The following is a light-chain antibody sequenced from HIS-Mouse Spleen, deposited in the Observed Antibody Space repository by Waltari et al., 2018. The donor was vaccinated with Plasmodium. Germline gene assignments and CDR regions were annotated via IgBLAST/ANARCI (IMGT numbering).Light chain of an antibody. CDR2: EGS. V-gene: IGLV2-23*01. Sequence: QSALTPPASVSGSPGQSITISCTVTSRDVGSYHLFSWYQQHPGKAPKLMIYEGSKRPSGVSNRFSGSKSGNTASLTISGLQAEDEADYYCCSYAGSSTYVFGTGTKVTVL. CDR1: SRDVGSYHL. CDR3: CSYAGSSTYV. J-gene: IGLJ1*01.